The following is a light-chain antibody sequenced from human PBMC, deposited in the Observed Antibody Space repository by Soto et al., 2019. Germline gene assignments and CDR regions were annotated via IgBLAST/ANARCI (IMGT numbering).Light chain of an antibody. J-gene: IGKJ2*01. CDR3: QKCANGPPYT. Sequence: EMVMTQSPAILSVSPGERATLSCRASQSITTKLAWYRQKPGQAPRLLIYGASTRATGIPPRFSGNGSVTEFTLTLSSLRTDDFAVYYSQKCANGPPYTFGQGTKVEIK. CDR1: QSITTK. CDR2: GAS. V-gene: IGKV3-15*01.